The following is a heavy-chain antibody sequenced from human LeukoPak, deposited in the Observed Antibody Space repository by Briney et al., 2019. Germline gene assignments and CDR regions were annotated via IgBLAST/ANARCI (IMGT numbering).Heavy chain of an antibody. Sequence: SETLSLTCTVSGGSISSYYWSWIRQPAGKGLEWLGRIYTSGSTNYNPSLKSRVTMSVDTSKNQFSLKLSSVTAADTAVYYCARDQPEYQLLYWFDPWGQGTLVTVYS. CDR3: ARDQPEYQLLYWFDP. D-gene: IGHD2-2*01. CDR1: GGSISSYY. J-gene: IGHJ5*02. V-gene: IGHV4-4*07. CDR2: IYTSGST.